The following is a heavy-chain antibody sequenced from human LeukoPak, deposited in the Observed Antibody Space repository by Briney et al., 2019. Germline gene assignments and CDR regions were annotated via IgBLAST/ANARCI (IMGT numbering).Heavy chain of an antibody. V-gene: IGHV4-30-2*01. CDR2: IYHSGST. J-gene: IGHJ4*02. CDR1: GGSISSGGYS. CDR3: ARGVYYYGSGSYYNSGYFDY. Sequence: SETLSLTCAVSGGSISSGGYSWSWIRQPPGKGLERIGYIYHSGSTYYNPSLKSRVTISVDRSKNQFSLKLSSVTAADTAVYYCARGVYYYGSGSYYNSGYFDYWGQGTLVTVSS. D-gene: IGHD3-10*01.